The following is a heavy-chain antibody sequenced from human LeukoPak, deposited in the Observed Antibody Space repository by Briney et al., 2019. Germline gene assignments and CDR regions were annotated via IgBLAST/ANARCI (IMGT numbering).Heavy chain of an antibody. J-gene: IGHJ4*02. V-gene: IGHV1-2*02. CDR3: ARGSDLTGTNRKGLL. Sequence: ASVTVSFKPSGYSFTGYYMHWVRQAPGQGLEWMGWINPNSGGTNFAQKFQGRVTMTRDTSISTAFMELSRLTSDDTAVYYCARGSDLTGTNRKGLLWGQGTLVTVSS. CDR1: GYSFTGYY. D-gene: IGHD1-7*01. CDR2: INPNSGGT.